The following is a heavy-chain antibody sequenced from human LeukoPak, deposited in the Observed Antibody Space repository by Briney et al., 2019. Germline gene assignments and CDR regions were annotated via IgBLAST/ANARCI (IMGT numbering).Heavy chain of an antibody. V-gene: IGHV3-21*01. Sequence: GGSLRLSCAGSGFTFRSYSMNWVRQAPRKGLEWVSSISSGSTYIYRADSLKGRFTTSRDNAKNSLYLQMNSLRAEDTAVYYCATSSHGDCSGGSCYYFDYWGQGTLVTVSS. CDR3: ATSSHGDCSGGSCYYFDY. J-gene: IGHJ4*02. CDR1: GFTFRSYS. D-gene: IGHD2-15*01. CDR2: ISSGSTYI.